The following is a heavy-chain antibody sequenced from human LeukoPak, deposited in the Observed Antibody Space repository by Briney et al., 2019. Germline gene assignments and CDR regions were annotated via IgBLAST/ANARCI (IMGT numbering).Heavy chain of an antibody. V-gene: IGHV4-34*01. D-gene: IGHD3-10*01. CDR3: ARVPDDYYGSGSYHYFDY. CDR1: GGSFSGYY. Sequence: PSETLSLTCAVYGGSFSGYYWSWIRQPPGKGLEWIGEINHSGSTNYNPSLKSRVTISVDTSKNQFSLKLSSVTAADTAVYYCARVPDDYYGSGSYHYFDYWGQGTLVTVSS. CDR2: INHSGST. J-gene: IGHJ4*02.